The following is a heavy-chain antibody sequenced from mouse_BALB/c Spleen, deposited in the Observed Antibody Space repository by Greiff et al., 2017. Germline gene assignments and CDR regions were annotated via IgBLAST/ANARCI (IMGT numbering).Heavy chain of an antibody. Sequence: EVKLVESGPSLVKPSQTLSLTCSVTGDSITSGYWNWIRKFPGNKLEYMGYISYSGSTYYNPSLKSRIPITRDTSKNQYYLQLNSVTTEDTATYYCARSYYGSSFWFAYWGQGTLVTVSA. CDR3: ARSYYGSSFWFAY. J-gene: IGHJ3*01. D-gene: IGHD1-1*01. V-gene: IGHV3-8*02. CDR2: ISYSGST. CDR1: GDSITSGY.